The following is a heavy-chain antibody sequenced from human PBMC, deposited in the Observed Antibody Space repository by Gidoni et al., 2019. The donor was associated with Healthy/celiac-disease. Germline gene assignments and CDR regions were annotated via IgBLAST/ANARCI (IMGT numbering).Heavy chain of an antibody. D-gene: IGHD6-19*01. Sequence: EVQLVESGGVVVQPGGSLRLSCAASGFPFDDYTMHWVRQAPGKGLGWVSLISWDGGSTYYADSVKGRFTISRDNSKNSLYLQMNSLRTEDTALYYCAKGRRYSSGWYCVDYWGQGTLVTVSS. V-gene: IGHV3-43*01. CDR1: GFPFDDYT. J-gene: IGHJ4*02. CDR2: ISWDGGST. CDR3: AKGRRYSSGWYCVDY.